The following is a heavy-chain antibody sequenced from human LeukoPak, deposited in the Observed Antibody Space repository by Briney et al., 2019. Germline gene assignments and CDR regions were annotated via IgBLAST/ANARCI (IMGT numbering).Heavy chain of an antibody. CDR2: IIPNLGTT. Sequence: SVKVSCKASGGTSNSHAISWVRQAPGQGLEWMGRIIPNLGTTNRAQNFQDRVTLTADKSTNTAYMELTSLTSDDTAVYYCATTNDGGGYQWGDFFDLWGQGTLVTVSS. CDR1: GGTSNSHA. J-gene: IGHJ4*02. D-gene: IGHD3-22*01. V-gene: IGHV1-69*04. CDR3: ATTNDGGGYQWGDFFDL.